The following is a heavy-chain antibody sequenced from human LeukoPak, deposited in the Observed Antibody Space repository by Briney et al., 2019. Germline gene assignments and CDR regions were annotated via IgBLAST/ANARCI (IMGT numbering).Heavy chain of an antibody. CDR1: GYTFTGYY. CDR3: ARVPRVGATIKFDY. J-gene: IGHJ4*02. Sequence: ASVKVSCKASGYTFTGYYMHWVRQAPGQGLEWMGWINPNSGGTNYAQKFQGRVTMTRDTSISTAYMELSRLRSDDTAVYYCARVPRVGATIKFDYWGQGTLVTVSS. V-gene: IGHV1-2*02. CDR2: INPNSGGT. D-gene: IGHD1-26*01.